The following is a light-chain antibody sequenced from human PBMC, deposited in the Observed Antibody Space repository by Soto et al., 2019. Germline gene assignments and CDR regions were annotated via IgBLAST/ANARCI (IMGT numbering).Light chain of an antibody. CDR1: QDISNH. Sequence: DIQMTQSPSSLSASVGDRVTITCQASQDISNHLNWYQQKPGKAPKLLIYDASNLETGVPSRFSGSGSGTEFTLTISSLQPDDFATYHCQQYDSHRWTFGQGTKV. CDR3: QQYDSHRWT. V-gene: IGKV1-33*01. CDR2: DAS. J-gene: IGKJ1*01.